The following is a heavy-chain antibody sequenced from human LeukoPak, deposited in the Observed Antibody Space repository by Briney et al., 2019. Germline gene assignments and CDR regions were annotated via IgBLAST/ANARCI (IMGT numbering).Heavy chain of an antibody. D-gene: IGHD1-14*01. Sequence: HGASVKVSCKTSGYPFTTWEINWVRQAAGQGLEWMGCVHHNSGNTAYAQKFQGRVTMTRDTSISTAYMELSGLRFDDTAVYFCARGPRNDPWGQGTLVTVSS. CDR1: GYPFTTWE. J-gene: IGHJ5*02. CDR2: VHHNSGNT. CDR3: ARGPRNDP. V-gene: IGHV1-8*01.